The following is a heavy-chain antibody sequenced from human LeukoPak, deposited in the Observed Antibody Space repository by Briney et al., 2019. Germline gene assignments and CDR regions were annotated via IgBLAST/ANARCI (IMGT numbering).Heavy chain of an antibody. CDR3: ARSGYSSGWIPFDY. Sequence: GGSLRLSCAASGFTFSNAWMSWVRQAPGKGLEWVSYISGTSYSIYYADSVKGRFTISRDNAKNSLYLQMNSLRAEDTAVYYCARSGYSSGWIPFDYWGQGALVTVSS. CDR1: GFTFSNAW. CDR2: ISGTSYSI. V-gene: IGHV3-48*01. D-gene: IGHD6-19*01. J-gene: IGHJ4*02.